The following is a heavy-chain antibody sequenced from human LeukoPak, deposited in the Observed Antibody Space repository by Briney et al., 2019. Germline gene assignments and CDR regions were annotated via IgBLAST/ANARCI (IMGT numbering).Heavy chain of an antibody. CDR3: ARDGCGGSCFHYYYYYMDV. CDR2: ISTIGIT. V-gene: IGHV4-61*02. Sequence: PSETLSLTCTVSSGSISSSNYYWSWIRQPAGGGLEWIGRISTIGITNYNPSLISRVTISIDTSKNQFSLKLSSVTAADTAVYYCARDGCGGSCFHYYYYYMDVWGKGTTVTISS. D-gene: IGHD2-15*01. CDR1: SGSISSSNYY. J-gene: IGHJ6*03.